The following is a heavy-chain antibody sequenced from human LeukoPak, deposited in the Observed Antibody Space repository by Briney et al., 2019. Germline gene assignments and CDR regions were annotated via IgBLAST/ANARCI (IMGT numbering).Heavy chain of an antibody. CDR3: ARDGCGGSCFHYYYYYMDV. CDR2: ISTIGIT. V-gene: IGHV4-61*02. Sequence: PSETLSLTCTVSSGSISSSNYYWSWIRQPAGGGLEWIGRISTIGITNYNPSLISRVTISIDTSKNQFSLKLSSVTAADTAVYYCARDGCGGSCFHYYYYYMDVWGKGTTVTISS. D-gene: IGHD2-15*01. CDR1: SGSISSSNYY. J-gene: IGHJ6*03.